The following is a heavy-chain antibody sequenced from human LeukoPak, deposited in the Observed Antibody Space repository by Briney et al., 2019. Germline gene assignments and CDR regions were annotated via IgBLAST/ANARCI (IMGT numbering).Heavy chain of an antibody. CDR2: IYYSGST. Sequence: SETLSLTCSVSGGSISSSSYYWGWIRQPPGKGLEWIGSIYYSGSTYYNPSLKSRVTISVDTSKNQFSLKLSSVTAADTAVYYCARQNIVVVIAIPPDYWGQGTLVTVSS. D-gene: IGHD2-21*01. V-gene: IGHV4-39*01. J-gene: IGHJ4*02. CDR3: ARQNIVVVIAIPPDY. CDR1: GGSISSSSYY.